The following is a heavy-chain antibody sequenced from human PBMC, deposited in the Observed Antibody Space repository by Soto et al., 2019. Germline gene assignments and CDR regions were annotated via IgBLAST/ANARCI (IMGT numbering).Heavy chain of an antibody. D-gene: IGHD3-3*01. CDR1: GFTFSSYS. V-gene: IGHV3-48*02. CDR3: ATTLNPDYVLRFLGWLFY. Sequence: GGSLRLSCAASGFTFSSYSMNWVRQAPGKGLEWVSYISSSSSTIYYADSVKGRFTISRDNAKNSLYLQMNSLRDEDTAVYYCATTLNPDYVLRFLGWLFYWGQGTLVTVSS. J-gene: IGHJ4*02. CDR2: ISSSSSTI.